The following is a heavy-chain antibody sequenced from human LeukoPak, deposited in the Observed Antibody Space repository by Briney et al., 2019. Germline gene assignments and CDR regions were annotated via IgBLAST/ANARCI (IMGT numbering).Heavy chain of an antibody. CDR3: ARPMATTRPEPYGMDV. CDR1: GYSFTSYW. D-gene: IGHD5-24*01. V-gene: IGHV5-51*01. J-gene: IGHJ6*02. CDR2: IYPGDSDT. Sequence: GESLRISCKGSGYSFTSYWISWVRQMPGKGLEWMGIIYPGDSDTRYSPSFQGQVTISADKSINTAYLQWTSLKSSDTAMYYCARPMATTRPEPYGMDVWGQGTTVTVSS.